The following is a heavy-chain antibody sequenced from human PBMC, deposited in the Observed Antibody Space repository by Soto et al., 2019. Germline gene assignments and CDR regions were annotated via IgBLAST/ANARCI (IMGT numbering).Heavy chain of an antibody. Sequence: GGSLRLSCAASGFTFNDAWMTWVRQAPGKGLEWVGRIKTKTDGGTTDYAAPVKGRFTISRGDSKNTVYLQMNSLKIEDTGVYYCTTERCTGTNCYVKNAFDSWGQGTMVTVSS. CDR2: IKTKTDGGTT. CDR3: TTERCTGTNCYVKNAFDS. J-gene: IGHJ3*02. V-gene: IGHV3-15*01. CDR1: GFTFNDAW. D-gene: IGHD2-2*01.